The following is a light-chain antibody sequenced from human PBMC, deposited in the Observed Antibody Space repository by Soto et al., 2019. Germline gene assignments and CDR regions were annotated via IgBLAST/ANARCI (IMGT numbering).Light chain of an antibody. CDR3: QQYNNWLTWT. Sequence: TQSPGPMSLAPGATVTLYCRASQSVSSNLAWYQQKARQAPRLLIYGASTRAAGIPARFSGSGSGREFTLTISSLQSEDIAVYYCQQYNNWLTWTFGQGTKVDIK. V-gene: IGKV3-15*01. J-gene: IGKJ1*01. CDR2: GAS. CDR1: QSVSSN.